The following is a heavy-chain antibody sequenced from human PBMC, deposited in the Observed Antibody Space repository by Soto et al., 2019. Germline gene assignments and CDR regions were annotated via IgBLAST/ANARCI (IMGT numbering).Heavy chain of an antibody. CDR3: ARSRSGSLWFGELPNPYYFDY. J-gene: IGHJ4*02. CDR1: GYSFTSYW. V-gene: IGHV5-51*01. CDR2: IYPGDSDT. D-gene: IGHD3-10*01. Sequence: PGESLKISCKGSGYSFTSYWIGWVRQMPGKGLEWMGIIYPGDSDTRYSPSFQGQVTISADKSISTAYLQWSSLKASDTAMYYCARSRSGSLWFGELPNPYYFDYWGQGTLVTVSS.